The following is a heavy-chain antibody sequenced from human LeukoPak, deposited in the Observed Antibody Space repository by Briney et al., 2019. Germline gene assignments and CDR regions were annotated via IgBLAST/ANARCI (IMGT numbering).Heavy chain of an antibody. J-gene: IGHJ3*02. Sequence: GGSLRLSCAASGFTFSSYAMHWVRQAPGKGLEWVAVISYDGSNKYYADSVKGRFTISRDNSKNTLYLQMNSLRAEDTAVYYCARDRDYDFWSGYFARVDDAFDIWGQGTMVTVSS. D-gene: IGHD3-3*01. CDR3: ARDRDYDFWSGYFARVDDAFDI. V-gene: IGHV3-30-3*01. CDR2: ISYDGSNK. CDR1: GFTFSSYA.